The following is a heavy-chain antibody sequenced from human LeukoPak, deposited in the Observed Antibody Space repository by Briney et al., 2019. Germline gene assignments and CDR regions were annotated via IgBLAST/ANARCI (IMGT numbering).Heavy chain of an antibody. CDR3: AREGRGLDCGGDCYSGYYFDY. J-gene: IGHJ4*02. CDR1: GGSISSYY. V-gene: IGHV4-59*12. D-gene: IGHD2-21*02. CDR2: IYYSGST. Sequence: PSETLSLTCTVSGGSISSYYWSWIRQPPGKGLEWIGYIYYSGSTNYNPSLKSRVTISVDTSKNQFSLKLSSVTAADTAVYYCAREGRGLDCGGDCYSGYYFDYWAREPWSPSPQ.